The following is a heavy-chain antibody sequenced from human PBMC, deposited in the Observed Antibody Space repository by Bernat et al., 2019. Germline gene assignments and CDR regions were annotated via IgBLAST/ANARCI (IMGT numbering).Heavy chain of an antibody. CDR2: ISYDGSNK. V-gene: IGHV3-30*04. J-gene: IGHJ4*02. Sequence: QLVESGGGVVQPGRSLRLSCAASGFTFSSYAMHWVRQAPGKGLEWVAVISYDGSNKYYTDSVKGRFTISRDNSKNTLYLQMNSLRAEDTAVYYCARDGFLEWKHLDYWGQGTLVTVSS. CDR1: GFTFSSYA. D-gene: IGHD3-3*01. CDR3: ARDGFLEWKHLDY.